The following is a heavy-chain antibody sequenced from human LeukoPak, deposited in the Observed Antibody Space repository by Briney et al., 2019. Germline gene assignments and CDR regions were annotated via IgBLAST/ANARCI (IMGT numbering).Heavy chain of an antibody. V-gene: IGHV1-69*01. CDR2: IIPIFGTA. D-gene: IGHD1-26*01. J-gene: IGHJ4*02. CDR3: ARDRAVGATTRFDY. CDR1: GGTFSSYA. Sequence: SVKVSCKASGGTFSSYAISWVRQAPGHGLEWMGGIIPIFGTANYAQKFQGRVTITADESTSTAYMELSSLRSEATAVYYCARDRAVGATTRFDYWGQGTLVTVSS.